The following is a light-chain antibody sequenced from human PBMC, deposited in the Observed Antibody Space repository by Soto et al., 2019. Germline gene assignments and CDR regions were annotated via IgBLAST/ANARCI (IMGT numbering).Light chain of an antibody. CDR3: LQYNSYPFT. Sequence: DIQMTQSPSAMSASLGDRVTITCRASQGISNSLAWFQQKPGKVPKRLIYGASTLQSGAPSMFSGSASGAAFTLTISSLQPEDFATYYCLQYNSYPFTFGGGTKVEIK. CDR2: GAS. V-gene: IGKV1-17*03. J-gene: IGKJ4*01. CDR1: QGISNS.